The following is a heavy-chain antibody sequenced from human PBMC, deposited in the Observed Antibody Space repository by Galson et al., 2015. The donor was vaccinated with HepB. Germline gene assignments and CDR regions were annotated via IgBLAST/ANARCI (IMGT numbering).Heavy chain of an antibody. V-gene: IGHV4-61*09. J-gene: IGHJ6*02. CDR3: ARVLAGRGYRYGWLYYYGLDI. CDR2: IYASGGT. Sequence: TLSLTCTVSGGSISSGSYYWNWIRQPAGKGLEWIGHIYASGGTNYNPSLKSRVIISLDAPKNQFSLRLNSVTAADSAVYFCARVLAGRGYRYGWLYYYGLDIWGQGTTVTVS. D-gene: IGHD5-18*01. CDR1: GGSISSGSYY.